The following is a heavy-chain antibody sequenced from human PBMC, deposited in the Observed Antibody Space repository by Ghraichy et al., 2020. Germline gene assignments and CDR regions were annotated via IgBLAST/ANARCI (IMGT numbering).Heavy chain of an antibody. CDR3: ARVILKTFDY. J-gene: IGHJ4*02. D-gene: IGHD2-15*01. Sequence: GESLNISCAASGFTFSSYSMNWVRQAPGKGLEWVSYISSSSSTIYYADSVKGRFTISRDNAKNSLYLQMNSLRDEDTAVYYCARVILKTFDYWGQGTLVTVSS. CDR2: ISSSSSTI. CDR1: GFTFSSYS. V-gene: IGHV3-48*02.